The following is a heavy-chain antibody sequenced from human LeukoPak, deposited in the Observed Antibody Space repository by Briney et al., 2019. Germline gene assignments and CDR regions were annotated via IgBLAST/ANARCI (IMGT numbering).Heavy chain of an antibody. Sequence: PGESLRLSCAASGFTFSTYDMAWVRQAPGKGLEWVSSISRSGDSTSYADSVRGRFSVSRDNSKSTLYLQLAGLRAEDTAVYYCAHLPETTGRGGRAFGYWGQGTLVTVSS. D-gene: IGHD1-1*01. CDR2: ISRSGDST. J-gene: IGHJ4*02. CDR1: GFTFSTYD. CDR3: AHLPETTGRGGRAFGY. V-gene: IGHV3-23*01.